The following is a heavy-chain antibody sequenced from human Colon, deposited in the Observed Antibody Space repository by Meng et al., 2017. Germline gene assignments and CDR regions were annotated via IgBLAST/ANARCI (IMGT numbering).Heavy chain of an antibody. D-gene: IGHD2-21*02. CDR1: GGSVSSGSYY. V-gene: IGHV4-61*01. CDR3: ASVEAVTDYYYYYGMDV. CDR2: IYYSGST. J-gene: IGHJ6*02. Sequence: SETLSLTCTVSGGSVSSGSYYWSWIRQPPGKGLEWIGYIYYSGSTNYNPSLKSRVTISVDTSKNQFSLKLSSVTAADTAVYYCASVEAVTDYYYYYGMDVWGQGTTVTVSS.